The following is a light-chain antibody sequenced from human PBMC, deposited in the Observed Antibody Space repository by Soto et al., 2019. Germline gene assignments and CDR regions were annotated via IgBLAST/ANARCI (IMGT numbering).Light chain of an antibody. CDR2: VAS. CDR1: PSVSSAY. J-gene: IGKJ2*01. V-gene: IGKV3-20*01. CDR3: QQAGSSFYT. Sequence: EIVLTQSPGTLSLSPGERATLSCRASPSVSSAYLAWYQQIPGQAPRLLIYVASSRATGIPDRFSGSGSGTDFTLTISGLEPEDWAVYYCQQAGSSFYTFGQGTKLEIK.